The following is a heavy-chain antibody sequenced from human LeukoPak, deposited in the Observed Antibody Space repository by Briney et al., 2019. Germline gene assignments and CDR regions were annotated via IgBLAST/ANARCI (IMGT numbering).Heavy chain of an antibody. Sequence: PSETLSLTCAVYIESWCGYYWTWMRQPPGKGLEWIGEINHSGSTNYNPSLKRRVTISADTSKNQFSLTLSSVTAADTAMYYCPRVTGDLSIDFWGQGNLVTVSS. CDR2: INHSGST. V-gene: IGHV4-34*01. D-gene: IGHD2-21*02. CDR1: IESWCGYY. CDR3: PRVTGDLSIDF. J-gene: IGHJ4*02.